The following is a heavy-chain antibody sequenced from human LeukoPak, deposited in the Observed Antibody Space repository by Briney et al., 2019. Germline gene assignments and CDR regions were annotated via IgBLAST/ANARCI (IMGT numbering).Heavy chain of an antibody. CDR3: ARVMSSSSWTFDY. D-gene: IGHD6-13*01. CDR1: GFTFSSYI. CDR2: ISSSSSYI. Sequence: PGGSLRLSCAASGFTFSSYIMNWVRQAPGKGLEWVSSISSSSSYIYYADSVKGRFTISRDNAKNSLYLQMNSLRAEDTAAYYCARVMSSSSWTFDYWGQGTLVTVSS. V-gene: IGHV3-21*01. J-gene: IGHJ4*02.